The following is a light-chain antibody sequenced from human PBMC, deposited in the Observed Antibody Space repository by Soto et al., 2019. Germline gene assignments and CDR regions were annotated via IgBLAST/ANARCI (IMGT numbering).Light chain of an antibody. CDR1: QGIRND. V-gene: IGKV1-6*02. J-gene: IGKJ4*01. Sequence: IQMTQSPYSLSASVVDSFTITFLASQGIRNDLGWYQQKPGKAPKLLIYAASSLQSGVPSRFSGSGSGTDFTLTISSLQAEDVAVYYCQHYYNTPPTFGGGTKVDIK. CDR3: QHYYNTPPT. CDR2: AAS.